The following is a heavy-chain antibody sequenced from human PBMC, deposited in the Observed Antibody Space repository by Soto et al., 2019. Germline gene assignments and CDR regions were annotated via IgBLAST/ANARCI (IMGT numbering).Heavy chain of an antibody. CDR3: ARDAAYYGGFDY. V-gene: IGHV4-59*01. D-gene: IGHD4-17*01. CDR1: GGSISSYY. CDR2: IYYSGST. J-gene: IGHJ4*02. Sequence: PSETLSLTCTVSGGSISSYYWSWIRQPPGKGLEWIGYIYYSGSTNYNPSLKSRVTISVDTSKNQFSLKLSSVTAAETAVYYCARDAAYYGGFDYWGQGTLVTVSS.